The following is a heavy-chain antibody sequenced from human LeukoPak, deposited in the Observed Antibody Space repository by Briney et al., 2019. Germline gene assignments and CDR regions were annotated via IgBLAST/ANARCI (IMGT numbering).Heavy chain of an antibody. D-gene: IGHD3-10*01. CDR2: INGANGDT. CDR1: GYTFINYA. V-gene: IGHV1-3*01. Sequence: ASVKVSCKTSGYTFINYAINWGRQAPGQRLEWMGWINGANGDTKYSQRLQGRVTITRDTSANTVYMELNSLRFEDTAVYYCATERLGDAWFDPWGQGTLVTVSS. CDR3: ATERLGDAWFDP. J-gene: IGHJ5*02.